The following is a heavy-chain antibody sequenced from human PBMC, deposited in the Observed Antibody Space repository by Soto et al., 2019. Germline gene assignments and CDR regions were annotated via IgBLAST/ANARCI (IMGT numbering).Heavy chain of an antibody. CDR3: ARDVSSPFDH. CDR2: IDYGGDT. Sequence: SENLSLTCSVSGDVVNGGRSYWNWIRQPPGKGLEWIAYIDYGGDTKYNPSLESRVTISVDTSKNHFSLKLRSVTAADTAVYYCARDVSSPFDHWGRGTLVTVSS. V-gene: IGHV4-61*03. CDR1: GDVVNGGRSY. J-gene: IGHJ4*02.